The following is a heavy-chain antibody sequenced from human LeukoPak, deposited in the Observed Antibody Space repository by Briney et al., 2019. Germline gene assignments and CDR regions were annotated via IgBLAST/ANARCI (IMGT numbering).Heavy chain of an antibody. J-gene: IGHJ4*02. D-gene: IGHD3-22*01. V-gene: IGHV1-69*04. CDR3: ARARSSSGYIDY. CDR2: IIPILGIA. CDR1: GGTFSSYA. Sequence: SVKVSCKPSGGTFSSYAISWVRQAPGQGLEWMGKIIPILGIANYAQKFQGRVTITADKSTSTAYMELSSLRSEDTAVYYCARARSSSGYIDYWGQGTLVTVSS.